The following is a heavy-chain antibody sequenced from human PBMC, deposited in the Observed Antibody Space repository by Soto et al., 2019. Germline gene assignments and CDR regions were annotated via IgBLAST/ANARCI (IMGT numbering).Heavy chain of an antibody. CDR1: GFTFSSYA. Sequence: GGSLRLSCAASGFTFSSYAMSWVRQAPGKGLEWVSAISGSGGSTYYADSVKGRFTISRDNSKNTLYLQMNRRIAEDTAVYYCAKDIVVVPAAPLFDHWGQGTLVTVSS. CDR3: AKDIVVVPAAPLFDH. D-gene: IGHD2-2*01. V-gene: IGHV3-23*01. CDR2: ISGSGGST. J-gene: IGHJ4*02.